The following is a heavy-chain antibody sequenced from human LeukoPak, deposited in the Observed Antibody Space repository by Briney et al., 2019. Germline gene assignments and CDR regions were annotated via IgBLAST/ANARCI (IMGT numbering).Heavy chain of an antibody. CDR3: AKDPRYIPAPDFDY. D-gene: IGHD2-21*01. J-gene: IGHJ4*02. CDR2: ISGSGGST. CDR1: GFTVSSNY. V-gene: IGHV3-23*01. Sequence: GGSLRLSCAASGFTVSSNYMSWVRQAPGKGLEWVSAISGSGGSTYYADSVKGRFTISRDNSKNTLYLQMNSLRAEDTAVYYCAKDPRYIPAPDFDYWGQGTLVTVSS.